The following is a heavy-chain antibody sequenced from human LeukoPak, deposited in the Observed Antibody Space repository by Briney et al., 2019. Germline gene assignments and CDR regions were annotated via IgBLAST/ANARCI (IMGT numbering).Heavy chain of an antibody. Sequence: PGGSLRLSCAASGSIPFNSYSMTWVRQAPGKGLEWVSLIGSSGGSTYYADSVKGRFTISRDNSNHTLSLQMNSLRVEDTAIYYCVKDIQLSTWGLGTMVTVSS. CDR1: GSIPFNSYS. V-gene: IGHV3-23*01. CDR2: IGSSGGST. J-gene: IGHJ3*01. D-gene: IGHD5-24*01. CDR3: VKDIQLST.